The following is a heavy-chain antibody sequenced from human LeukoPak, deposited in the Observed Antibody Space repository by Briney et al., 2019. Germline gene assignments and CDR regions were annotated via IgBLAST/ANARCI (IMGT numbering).Heavy chain of an antibody. V-gene: IGHV3-21*05. CDR2: ISSSSHYI. J-gene: IGHJ4*02. D-gene: IGHD2-2*01. CDR1: GFTFRSYS. Sequence: PGGSLRLSCTASGFTFRSYSMNWVRQAPGKGLEWVSNISSSSHYIYYADSVKGRFTISRDNAKNSLYLQMNSLRAEDTAVYYCSRDLTLGMPQGVDYCGEGALVSVSS. CDR3: SRDLTLGMPQGVDY.